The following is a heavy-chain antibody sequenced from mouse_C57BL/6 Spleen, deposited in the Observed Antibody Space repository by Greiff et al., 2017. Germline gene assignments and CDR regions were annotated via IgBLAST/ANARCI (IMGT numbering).Heavy chain of an antibody. CDR2: INPNNGGT. Sequence: EVQLQQSGPELVKPGASVKISCKASGYTFTDYYMNWVKQSHGKSLEWIGDINPNNGGTSYNQKFKGKATLTVDKSSSTAYMELRSLTSEDSAVYYCARSYYDDYWGQGTTLTVSS. CDR3: ARSYYDDY. CDR1: GYTFTDYY. V-gene: IGHV1-26*01. J-gene: IGHJ2*01. D-gene: IGHD2-4*01.